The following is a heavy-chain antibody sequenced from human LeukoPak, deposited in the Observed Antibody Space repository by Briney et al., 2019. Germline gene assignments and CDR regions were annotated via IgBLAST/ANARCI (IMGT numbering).Heavy chain of an antibody. CDR3: ARGIVVVPAAQGDWFDP. CDR1: GGSISSSNW. V-gene: IGHV4-4*02. Sequence: PSETLSLTCAVSGGSISSSNWWSWVRQPPGKGLEWIGEIYHSGSTNYNPSLKSRVTISVDKSKNQFSLKLSSVTAADTAVYYCARGIVVVPAAQGDWFDPWGQGTLVTVSS. J-gene: IGHJ5*02. CDR2: IYHSGST. D-gene: IGHD2-2*01.